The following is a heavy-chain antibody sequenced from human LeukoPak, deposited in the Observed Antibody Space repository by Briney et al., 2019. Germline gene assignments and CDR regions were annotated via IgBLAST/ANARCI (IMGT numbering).Heavy chain of an antibody. D-gene: IGHD3-16*01. V-gene: IGHV1-2*02. CDR3: ARGRTGLANIRLGTDDSFDI. CDR1: GYTFTGYY. J-gene: IGHJ3*02. CDR2: INPNGGGT. Sequence: SVKVSCKASGYTFTGYYIHWVRQAPGQGLEWVGWINPNGGGTNYAQKFQGRVTMTRDTSISTAYMELSRLRSDDTAVYYCARGRTGLANIRLGTDDSFDIWRQGTMVTVSS.